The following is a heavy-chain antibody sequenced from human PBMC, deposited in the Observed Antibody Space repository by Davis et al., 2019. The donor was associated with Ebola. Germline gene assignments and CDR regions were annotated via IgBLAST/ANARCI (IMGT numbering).Heavy chain of an antibody. V-gene: IGHV3-23*01. CDR1: EVTFHAFA. J-gene: IGHJ4*02. CDR2: ISGDGNTT. D-gene: IGHD3-9*01. CDR3: AKALTGSTWAVGGFDS. Sequence: AGSLRLSCAASEVTFHAFAMAWVRQAPGKGLEWVSTISGDGNTTNYADSVKGRFIVSRDNSKKMIYLQMNSLRGDDTAVYYCAKALTGSTWAVGGFDSWGQGTLVTVSS.